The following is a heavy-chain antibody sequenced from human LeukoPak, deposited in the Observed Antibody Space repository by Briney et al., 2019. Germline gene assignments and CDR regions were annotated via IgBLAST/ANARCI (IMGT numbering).Heavy chain of an antibody. CDR3: AHRRGYYGSGSAFDY. CDR2: IYWDDDK. CDR1: GFSLSTSGVG. Sequence: SGPTLVKLTQTLTLTCTFSGFSLSTSGVGVGWIRQPPGKALEWLALIYWDDDKRYSPSLKSRLTITKDTSKNQVVLTMTNMDPVDTATYYCAHRRGYYGSGSAFDYWGQGTLVTVSS. J-gene: IGHJ4*02. D-gene: IGHD3-10*01. V-gene: IGHV2-5*02.